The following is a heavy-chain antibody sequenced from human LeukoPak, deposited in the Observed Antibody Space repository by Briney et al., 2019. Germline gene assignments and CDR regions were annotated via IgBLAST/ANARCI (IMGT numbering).Heavy chain of an antibody. V-gene: IGHV1-69*04. CDR3: ATYYGSGSYYDY. CDR1: GGTFSSYA. J-gene: IGHJ4*02. CDR2: IIPILGIA. D-gene: IGHD3-10*01. Sequence: SVKVSCKASGGTFSSYAISWVRQAPGQGLEWMGRIIPILGIANYAQKFQGRVTITADKSTSTAYMELSSLRSDDTAVYYCATYYGSGSYYDYWGQGTLVTVSS.